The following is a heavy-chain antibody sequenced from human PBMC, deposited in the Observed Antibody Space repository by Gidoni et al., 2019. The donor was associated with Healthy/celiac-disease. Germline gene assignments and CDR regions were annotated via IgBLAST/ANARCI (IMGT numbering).Heavy chain of an antibody. Sequence: EVQLLESGGGLVQPGGSLRLSCAASGFTFSSYAMSWVRQAPGKGLEWVSAISGSGGSTYYADSVKGRFTISRDNSKNTLYLQMNSLRAEDTAVYYCAKGAEWLENSYGYFDYWGQGTLVTVSS. CDR2: ISGSGGST. J-gene: IGHJ4*02. V-gene: IGHV3-23*01. D-gene: IGHD6-19*01. CDR1: GFTFSSYA. CDR3: AKGAEWLENSYGYFDY.